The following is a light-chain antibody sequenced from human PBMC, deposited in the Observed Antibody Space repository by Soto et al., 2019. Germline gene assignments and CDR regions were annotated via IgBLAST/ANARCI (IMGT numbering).Light chain of an antibody. J-gene: IGLJ2*01. V-gene: IGLV1-44*01. CDR3: AAWDDSLNGVV. CDR1: SSNIGSNS. CDR2: SSN. Sequence: QSVLTQPPSASGTPGQRVTISCSGSSSNIGSNSVNWYQQLPGTAPKLLMYSSNQRPSGVPDRFSGSKSGTSAAVAISGRHYEDEADYYCAAWDDSLNGVVFGGGTKLTVL.